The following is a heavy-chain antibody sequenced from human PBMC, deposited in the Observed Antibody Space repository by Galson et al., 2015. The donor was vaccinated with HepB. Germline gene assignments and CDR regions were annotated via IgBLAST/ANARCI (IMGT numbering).Heavy chain of an antibody. CDR2: INPSGGST. Sequence: SCKASGYTFTSYYMHWVRQAPGQGLEWMGIINPSGGSTSYAQKFQGRVTMTRDTSTSTVYMELSSLRSEDTAVYYCLVVTAALGWFDPWGQGTLVTVSS. CDR1: GYTFTSYY. D-gene: IGHD2-21*02. CDR3: LVVTAALGWFDP. J-gene: IGHJ5*02. V-gene: IGHV1-46*01.